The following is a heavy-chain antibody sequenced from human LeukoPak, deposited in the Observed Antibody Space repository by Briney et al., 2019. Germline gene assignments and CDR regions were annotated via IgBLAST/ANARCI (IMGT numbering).Heavy chain of an antibody. V-gene: IGHV4-59*12. D-gene: IGHD3-22*01. CDR3: ARTYDSRYSLAGDKNWFDP. CDR2: IYHSGST. J-gene: IGHJ5*02. CDR1: GGSISSYY. Sequence: SETLSLTCTVSGGSISSYYWSWIRQPPGKGLEWIGYIYHSGSTYYNPSLKSRVTKSVDRSKNQFSLKLSSVTAADTAVYYCARTYDSRYSLAGDKNWFDPWGQGTLVTVSS.